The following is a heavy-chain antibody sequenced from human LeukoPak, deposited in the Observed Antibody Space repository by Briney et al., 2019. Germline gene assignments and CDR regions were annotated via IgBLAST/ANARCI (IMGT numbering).Heavy chain of an antibody. CDR2: IRFDGSNK. CDR3: AKKDGGRGEGTFDY. J-gene: IGHJ4*02. Sequence: GGSLRLSCAASGFTFRSYDIHWVRQAPGRGLEWVAFIRFDGSNKYYADSVKGRFTISRDNSKNTLYLQMNSLRAEDTAVYYCAKKDGGRGEGTFDYWGQGTLVTVSS. D-gene: IGHD3-10*01. V-gene: IGHV3-30*02. CDR1: GFTFRSYD.